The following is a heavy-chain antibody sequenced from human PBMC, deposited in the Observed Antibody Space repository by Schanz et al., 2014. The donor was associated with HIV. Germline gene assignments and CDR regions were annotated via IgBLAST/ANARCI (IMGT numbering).Heavy chain of an antibody. D-gene: IGHD2-2*01. CDR2: IKEDGAGE. CDR1: GSTFTTYY. Sequence: EVHLVESGGGLVQPGGSLRLSCVASGSTFTTYYMSWVRQAPGKGLEWVANIKEDGAGEYYVGSVKGRFTISRDNSKNTLFLQMNSLRAEDTAVYFCARDVAGCSGTSCYSDAFDIWGQGTLVTVSS. J-gene: IGHJ3*02. V-gene: IGHV3-7*01. CDR3: ARDVAGCSGTSCYSDAFDI.